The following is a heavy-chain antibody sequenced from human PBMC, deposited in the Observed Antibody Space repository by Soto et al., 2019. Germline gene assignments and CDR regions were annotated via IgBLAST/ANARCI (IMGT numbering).Heavy chain of an antibody. CDR2: ISDTGSDT. J-gene: IGHJ4*02. Sequence: EVQLSESGGGLVQPGGSLRLSCAASGFTFSTYAMSWVRQAPGKGLEWVSGISDTGSDTYYADSVRGRSTISRDNSKNKLYLQVKRLRAEDTAVYYCAKGLDGRTSGNSWGQGTQVTVSS. CDR3: AKGLDGRTSGNS. CDR1: GFTFSTYA. D-gene: IGHD1-1*01. V-gene: IGHV3-23*01.